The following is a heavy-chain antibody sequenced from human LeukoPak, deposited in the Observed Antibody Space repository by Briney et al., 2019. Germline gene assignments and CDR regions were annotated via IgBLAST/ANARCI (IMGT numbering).Heavy chain of an antibody. Sequence: SETLSLTCIVSGGSISSYYWSWIRQPPGKGLEWIGYINYSGSTNYNPSLKSRVTISVDTSKNQFSLKLTSVTAADTAVYYCAGTGQWLAFDYWGQGTLVTVSS. J-gene: IGHJ4*02. CDR1: GGSISSYY. CDR2: INYSGST. D-gene: IGHD6-19*01. CDR3: AGTGQWLAFDY. V-gene: IGHV4-59*08.